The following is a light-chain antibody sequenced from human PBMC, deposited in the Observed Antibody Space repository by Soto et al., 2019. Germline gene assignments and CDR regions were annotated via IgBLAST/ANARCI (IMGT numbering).Light chain of an antibody. Sequence: DIEVTQSPDSLAVSLGERATINCKSSQSVLYSPNNKNYLAWYQQKVGQPPKLLIYWASTREFGVPDRFSGSGSGTHFPLTISSLQAEDVAVYYCQQYYSSPWTFGQGTKVEIK. V-gene: IGKV4-1*01. CDR3: QQYYSSPWT. J-gene: IGKJ1*01. CDR1: QSVLYSPNNKNY. CDR2: WAS.